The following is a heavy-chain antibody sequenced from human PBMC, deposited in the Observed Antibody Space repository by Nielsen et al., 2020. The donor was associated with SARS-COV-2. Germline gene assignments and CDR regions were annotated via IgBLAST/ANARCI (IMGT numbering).Heavy chain of an antibody. Sequence: ASVKVSCKASGYTFTGYYMHWVRQAPGQGLEWMGWINPNSGGTNYAQKFQGWVTMTRDTSISTAYMELSRLRSDDTAVYYCATAYSSSSFDYYYGMDVWGQGTTVTVSS. CDR2: INPNSGGT. CDR3: ATAYSSSSFDYYYGMDV. V-gene: IGHV1-2*04. D-gene: IGHD6-6*01. CDR1: GYTFTGYY. J-gene: IGHJ6*02.